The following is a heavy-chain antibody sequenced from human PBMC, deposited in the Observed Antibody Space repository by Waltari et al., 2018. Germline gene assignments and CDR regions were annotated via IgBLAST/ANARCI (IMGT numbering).Heavy chain of an antibody. D-gene: IGHD4-4*01. V-gene: IGHV1-2*02. Sequence: QVQLVQSGAEVKRPGASVKVSCKTSGYTFTNFYIHWMRQAPGQGLEWMGWINPISSGKNYAKRFKGRVTMATDASTNTAYLEVSSLRPDDAAIYYCAKDRSSLTTGLSGMDVWGLGTTVTVSS. CDR1: GYTFTNFY. J-gene: IGHJ6*02. CDR2: INPISSGK. CDR3: AKDRSSLTTGLSGMDV.